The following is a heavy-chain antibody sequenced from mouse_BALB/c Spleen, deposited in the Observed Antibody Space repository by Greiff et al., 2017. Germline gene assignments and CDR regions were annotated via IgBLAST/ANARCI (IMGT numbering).Heavy chain of an antibody. D-gene: IGHD5-1*01. V-gene: IGHV1-7*01. J-gene: IGHJ3*01. CDR2: INPSTGYT. Sequence: VKLMESGAELAKPGASVKMSCKASGYTFTSYWMHWVKQRPGQGLEWIGYINPSTGYTEYNQKFKDKATLTSDKSSSTAYMQLSSLTSEDSAVYYCARGEYWFAYWGQGTLVTVSA. CDR3: ARGEYWFAY. CDR1: GYTFTSYW.